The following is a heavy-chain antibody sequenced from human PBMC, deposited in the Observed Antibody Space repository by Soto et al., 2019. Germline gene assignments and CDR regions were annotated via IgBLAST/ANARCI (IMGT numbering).Heavy chain of an antibody. V-gene: IGHV4-34*01. Sequence: SETLSLTCAVYGGSFSGYYWSWIRQPPGKGLEWIGEINHSGSTNYNPSLKSRVTISVDTSKNQFSLKLSSVTAADTAVYYCAREASRYYYYYMDVWGKGTTVTVSS. CDR2: INHSGST. J-gene: IGHJ6*03. CDR3: AREASRYYYYYMDV. CDR1: GGSFSGYY.